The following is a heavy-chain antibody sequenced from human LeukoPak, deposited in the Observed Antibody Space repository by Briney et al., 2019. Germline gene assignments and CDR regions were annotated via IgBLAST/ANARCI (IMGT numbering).Heavy chain of an antibody. V-gene: IGHV4-39*01. J-gene: IGHJ4*02. CDR2: IYYSGST. D-gene: IGHD6-6*01. CDR3: ARRPSIAGFGY. CDR1: GGSISSSSYY. Sequence: SETLSLTCTVSGGSISSSSYYWGWIRQPPGKGLEWIGSIYYSGSTYYNPSLKSRVTISVDTSKNQFSLKLSSVTAADTAVYYCARRPSIAGFGYWGQGTLVTVSS.